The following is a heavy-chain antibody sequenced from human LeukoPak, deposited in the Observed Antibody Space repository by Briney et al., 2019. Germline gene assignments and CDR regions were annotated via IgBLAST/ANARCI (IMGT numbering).Heavy chain of an antibody. V-gene: IGHV3-73*01. CDR2: IRSKANSYAT. CDR3: TRWHYSSCLY. Sequence: HSGGSLRLSCAASGFTFSGSAMHWVRQASGKGLEWVGRIRSKANSYATAHAASVKGRFTISRDDSKNTAYLQMNSLKTEDTAVYYCTRWHYSSCLYWGQGTLVTVSS. J-gene: IGHJ4*02. CDR1: GFTFSGSA. D-gene: IGHD6-19*01.